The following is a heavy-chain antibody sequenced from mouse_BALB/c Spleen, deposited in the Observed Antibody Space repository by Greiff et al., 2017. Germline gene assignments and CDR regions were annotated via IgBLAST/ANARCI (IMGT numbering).Heavy chain of an antibody. V-gene: IGHV1S29*02. Sequence: EESGPELVKPGASVKISCKASGYTFTDYNMHWVKQSHGKSLEWIGYIYPYNGGTGYNQKFKSKATLTVDNSSSTAYMELRSLTSEDSAVYYCARGGYYWYFDVWGAGTTVTVSS. J-gene: IGHJ1*01. CDR1: GYTFTDYN. CDR3: ARGGYYWYFDV. D-gene: IGHD2-2*01. CDR2: IYPYNGGT.